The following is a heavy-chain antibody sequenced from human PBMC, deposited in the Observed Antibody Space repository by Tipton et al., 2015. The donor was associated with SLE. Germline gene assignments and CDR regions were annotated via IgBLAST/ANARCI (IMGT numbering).Heavy chain of an antibody. CDR2: INHSGST. CDR1: GGSFSGYY. D-gene: IGHD3-3*01. CDR3: ARGLFRSHYDFWSGSHYFDY. V-gene: IGHV4-34*01. J-gene: IGHJ4*02. Sequence: AGLVKPSETLSLTCAVYGGSFSGYYWSWIRQPPGKGLEWIGEINHSGSTNYNPSLKSRVTISVDTSKNQFSLKLSSVTAADTAVYYCARGLFRSHYDFWSGSHYFDYWGQGTLVTVSS.